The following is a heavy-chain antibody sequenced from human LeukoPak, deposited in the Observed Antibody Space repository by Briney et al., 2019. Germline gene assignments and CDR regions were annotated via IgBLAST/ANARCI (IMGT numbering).Heavy chain of an antibody. CDR3: ARDLHVLLWFGELDY. Sequence: GGSLRLSCAASGFTFSSYSMNWVRQAPGKGLEWVSSISSSSSYIYYADSVKGRFPISRDNAKNSLYLQMNSLRAEDTAVYYCARDLHVLLWFGELDYWGQGTLVTVSS. J-gene: IGHJ4*02. V-gene: IGHV3-21*01. CDR2: ISSSSSYI. D-gene: IGHD3-10*01. CDR1: GFTFSSYS.